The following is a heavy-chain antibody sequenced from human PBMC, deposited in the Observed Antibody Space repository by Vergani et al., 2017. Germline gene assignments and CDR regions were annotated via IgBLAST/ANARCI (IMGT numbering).Heavy chain of an antibody. CDR2: ISGSGGST. CDR1: GFTFSSYA. CDR3: AKDHLRGYSGYDLYYYGMDV. J-gene: IGHJ6*02. V-gene: IGHV3-23*01. D-gene: IGHD5-12*01. Sequence: EVQLLESGGGLVQPGGSLRLSCAASGFTFSSYAMSWVRQAPGKGLEWVSAISGSGGSTYYADSVKGRFTISRDNSKNTLYLQMNSLRAEDTAVYYCAKDHLRGYSGYDLYYYGMDVWGQGTTVTVSS.